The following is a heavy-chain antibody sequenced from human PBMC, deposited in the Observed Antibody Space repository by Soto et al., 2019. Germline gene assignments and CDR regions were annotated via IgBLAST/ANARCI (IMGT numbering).Heavy chain of an antibody. CDR2: ISYDGSNK. V-gene: IGHV3-30*18. CDR1: GFTFSSCG. Sequence: GGSLRLSCAASGFTFSSCGMHWVRQAPGKGLEWVAVISYDGSNKYYADSVKGRFTISRDNSKNTLYLQMNSLRAEDTAVYYCAKDGSGSYYIADFDYWGQGTLVTVSS. CDR3: AKDGSGSYYIADFDY. J-gene: IGHJ4*02. D-gene: IGHD3-10*01.